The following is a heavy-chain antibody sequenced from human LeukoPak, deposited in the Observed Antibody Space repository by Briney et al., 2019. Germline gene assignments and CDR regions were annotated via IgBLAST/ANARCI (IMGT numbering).Heavy chain of an antibody. CDR3: AGRGGGSGSYYFTPYYYYYGMDV. CDR2: MNPNSGNT. Sequence: ASVKVSCKASGYTFTSYDINWVRQATGQGLEWMGWMNPNSGNTGYAQKFQGRVTITRNTSISTAYMELSSLRSEDTAVYYCAGRGGGSGSYYFTPYYYYYGMDVWGQGTTVTVSS. J-gene: IGHJ6*02. CDR1: GYTFTSYD. D-gene: IGHD3-10*01. V-gene: IGHV1-8*03.